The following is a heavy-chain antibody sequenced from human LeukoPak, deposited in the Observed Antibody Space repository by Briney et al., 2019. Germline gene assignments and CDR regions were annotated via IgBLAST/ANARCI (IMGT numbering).Heavy chain of an antibody. D-gene: IGHD3-22*01. Sequence: EASVKVSCKASGYTFTSYYMHWVRQAPGQGLEWMGIINPSGGSTSYAQKFQGRVTMTRDMSTSTVYMELSSLRSGDTAVYYCAKDGGSSGYRYRYNSVVSWFDPWGQGTLVTVSS. V-gene: IGHV1-46*01. J-gene: IGHJ5*02. CDR2: INPSGGST. CDR3: AKDGGSSGYRYRYNSVVSWFDP. CDR1: GYTFTSYY.